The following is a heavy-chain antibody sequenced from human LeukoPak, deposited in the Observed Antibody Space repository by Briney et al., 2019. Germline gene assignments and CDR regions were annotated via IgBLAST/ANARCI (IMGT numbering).Heavy chain of an antibody. CDR1: GASITSDAYY. J-gene: IGHJ4*02. CDR2: ICYSGST. V-gene: IGHV4-31*03. CDR3: AAIVVVTTAIDY. D-gene: IGHD2-2*01. Sequence: SQTLSLTCTVSGASITSDAYYWSWIRQLPGKGLEWLGYICYSGSTYYNPSLKSRVTLSVETSENQFSLKLRSVTAADTAVYYCAAIVVVTTAIDYWGQGTLVTVSS.